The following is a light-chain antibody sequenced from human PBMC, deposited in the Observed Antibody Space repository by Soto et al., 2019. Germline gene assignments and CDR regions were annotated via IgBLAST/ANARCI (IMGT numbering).Light chain of an antibody. CDR2: GVS. J-gene: IGKJ2*01. CDR3: HHYGSSPYT. Sequence: EIVLTQSPGTLSLSPGERATLSCRASQSLSGNYLAWYQQKPGQAPRLLIFGVSSSSTGIPDSFSCSGSGTDFNLTINSLEPEYFAVYYCHHYGSSPYTFGLGTKLEIK. CDR1: QSLSGNY. V-gene: IGKV3-20*01.